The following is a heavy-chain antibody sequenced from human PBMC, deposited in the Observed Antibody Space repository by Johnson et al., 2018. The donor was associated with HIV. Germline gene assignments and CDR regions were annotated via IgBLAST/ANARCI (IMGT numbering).Heavy chain of an antibody. V-gene: IGHV3-66*01. Sequence: MLLVESGGGVVQPGRSLRLSCAASGFTFSSNYMSWVRQAPGKGLEWVSVIYSGGSTYYADSVKGRFTISRDNAKNSLYLQMNSLRAEDTAVYYCARVGDCSGYYFDAFDIWGQGTMVTVSS. D-gene: IGHD3-22*01. CDR3: ARVGDCSGYYFDAFDI. CDR2: IYSGGST. CDR1: GFTFSSNY. J-gene: IGHJ3*02.